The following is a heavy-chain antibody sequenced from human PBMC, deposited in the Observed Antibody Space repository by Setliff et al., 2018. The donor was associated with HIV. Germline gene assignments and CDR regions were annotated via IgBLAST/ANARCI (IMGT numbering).Heavy chain of an antibody. D-gene: IGHD1-26*01. V-gene: IGHV3-30*03. J-gene: IGHJ3*02. CDR1: GFTFNAFG. CDR2: ISYDRSNK. Sequence: PGGSLRLSCAASGFTFNAFGMSWVRQAPGKGLEWVAVISYDRSNKYYADSVKGRFTISRDNSKNTLYLQMNRLRAEDTAVYYCARVLSAYSGSYYDAFDIWGQGTMVTVSS. CDR3: ARVLSAYSGSYYDAFDI.